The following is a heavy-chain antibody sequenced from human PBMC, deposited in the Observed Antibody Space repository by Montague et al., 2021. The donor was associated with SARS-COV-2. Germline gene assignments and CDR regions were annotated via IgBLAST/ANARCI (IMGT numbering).Heavy chain of an antibody. Sequence: SETLSPTCTVSGGSVSSSSYYWGWIRQPPGKGLVWIGSYYYTGSTYYNLSLKSRVTISVDTSKNQLSLKLSSVTAADTAVYYCARHITGSGNAFDIWGQGTMVTVSS. CDR1: GGSVSSSSYY. CDR2: YYYTGST. D-gene: IGHD3-10*01. J-gene: IGHJ3*02. V-gene: IGHV4-39*01. CDR3: ARHITGSGNAFDI.